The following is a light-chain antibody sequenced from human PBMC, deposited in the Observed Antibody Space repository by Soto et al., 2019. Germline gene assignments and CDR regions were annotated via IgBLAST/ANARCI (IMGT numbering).Light chain of an antibody. Sequence: QTVVTQEPSSSVSPGGTVTLTCGLSSGSVSKSHYPTWYQQTPGQAPRTLIYNTNTHSSGVPDRFSGSILGNKAALTITGAQADDESAYYCVLYMGSGISVFGGGTKLNVL. CDR1: SGSVSKSHY. J-gene: IGLJ3*02. V-gene: IGLV8-61*01. CDR3: VLYMGSGISV. CDR2: NTN.